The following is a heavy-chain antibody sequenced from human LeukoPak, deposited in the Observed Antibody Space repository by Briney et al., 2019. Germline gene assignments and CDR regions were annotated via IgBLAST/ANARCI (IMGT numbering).Heavy chain of an antibody. Sequence: AASVKVSCKASGGTFSSYAISWVRQAPGQGLEWMGRIIPILGIANYAQKFQGRVTITADKSTSTAYMELSSLRSEDTAVYYCATGESYYDSSGYDYWGQGTLVTVSS. CDR2: IIPILGIA. V-gene: IGHV1-69*04. J-gene: IGHJ4*02. D-gene: IGHD3-22*01. CDR1: GGTFSSYA. CDR3: ATGESYYDSSGYDY.